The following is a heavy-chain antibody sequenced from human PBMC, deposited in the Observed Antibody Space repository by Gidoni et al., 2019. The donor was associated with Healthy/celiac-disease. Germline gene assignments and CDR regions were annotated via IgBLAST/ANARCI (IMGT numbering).Heavy chain of an antibody. Sequence: EVQLLESGGGLVQPGGSLRLSCAASGFTFSSYAMSWVRQAPGKGLEWVSAISGSGGSTYYADSVKGRFTISRDNSKNTLYLQMNSLRAEDTAVYYCAKQNPLEGDFWRGPAFDIWGQGTMVTVSS. CDR2: ISGSGGST. D-gene: IGHD3-3*01. CDR3: AKQNPLEGDFWRGPAFDI. CDR1: GFTFSSYA. V-gene: IGHV3-23*01. J-gene: IGHJ3*02.